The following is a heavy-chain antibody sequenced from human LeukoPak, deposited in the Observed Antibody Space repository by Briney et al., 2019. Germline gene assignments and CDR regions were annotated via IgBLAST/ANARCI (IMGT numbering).Heavy chain of an antibody. Sequence: GGSLRLSCAASGFTFSSYAMSWVRQAPGKGLEWVSLIGGSGSSTYYADSAKGRFTISRDNSKNTLYLQMNSLRAEDTAVYYCAKGYDEDYWGQGTLVTVSS. CDR2: IGGSGSST. D-gene: IGHD3-3*01. CDR3: AKGYDEDY. CDR1: GFTFSSYA. V-gene: IGHV3-23*01. J-gene: IGHJ4*02.